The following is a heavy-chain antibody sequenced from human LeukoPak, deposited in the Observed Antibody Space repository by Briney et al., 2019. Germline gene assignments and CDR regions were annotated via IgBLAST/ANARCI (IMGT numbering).Heavy chain of an antibody. CDR1: GFTFGDYA. J-gene: IGHJ6*02. Sequence: GGSLRLSCTASGFTFGDYAMSWVRQAPGKGLEWVGFIRSKAYGGTTEYAASVKGRFTVSRDDSKSIAYLQMNSLKTEDTAVYYCSTLRYFDWLLRIGYYYYGMDVWGQGTTVTVSS. CDR3: STLRYFDWLLRIGYYYYGMDV. V-gene: IGHV3-49*04. CDR2: IRSKAYGGTT. D-gene: IGHD3-9*01.